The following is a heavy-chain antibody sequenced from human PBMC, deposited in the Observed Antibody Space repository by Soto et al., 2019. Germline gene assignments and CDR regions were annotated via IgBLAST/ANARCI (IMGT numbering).Heavy chain of an antibody. Sequence: QVQLVQSGAEVKKPGASVKVSCKASGYTFTGYYMHWVRQAPGQGLEWMGWINPNSGGTNYAQKLQGRVTMTTDTSTSTAYMELRSLRSDDTAVYYCALLGGRYYYYGMDVWGQGTTVTVSS. CDR3: ALLGGRYYYYGMDV. CDR2: INPNSGGT. CDR1: GYTFTGYY. J-gene: IGHJ6*02. V-gene: IGHV1-2*02. D-gene: IGHD2-15*01.